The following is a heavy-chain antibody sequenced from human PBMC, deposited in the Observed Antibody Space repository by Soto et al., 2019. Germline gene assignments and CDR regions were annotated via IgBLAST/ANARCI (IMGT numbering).Heavy chain of an antibody. Sequence: QVQLQESGPGLVKPSETLSLTCTVSGGSISSYYWSWIRQPPGKGLEWIGYIYYSGSTNYNPSLKSRVAISVDTSNNQCSLTLSSVTAGDTAVYYCARTPDSSGYCRSYFDYWGQGPLVTVSS. D-gene: IGHD3-22*01. CDR3: ARTPDSSGYCRSYFDY. J-gene: IGHJ4*02. CDR1: GGSISSYY. CDR2: IYYSGST. V-gene: IGHV4-59*01.